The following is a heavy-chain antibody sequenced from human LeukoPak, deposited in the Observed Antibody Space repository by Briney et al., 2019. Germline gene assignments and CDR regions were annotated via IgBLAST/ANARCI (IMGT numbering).Heavy chain of an antibody. CDR3: ARTVLRSLGEFSLRGWFDP. D-gene: IGHD3-16*01. CDR2: ARNRAYGGAT. J-gene: IGHJ5*02. CDR1: GFTFGDYA. Sequence: PGRSLRLSCTTSGFTFGDYAVAWVRQAPGKGLEWVGFARNRAYGGATEYAASAKGRFTISRDNAKNSLYLQMNSLRAEDTAVYYCARTVLRSLGEFSLRGWFDPWGQGTLVIVSS. V-gene: IGHV3-49*04.